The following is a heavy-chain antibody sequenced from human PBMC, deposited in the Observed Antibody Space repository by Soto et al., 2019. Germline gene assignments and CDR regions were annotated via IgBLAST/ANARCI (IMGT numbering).Heavy chain of an antibody. D-gene: IGHD1-26*01. CDR1: GFTFSSYW. Sequence: GGSLRLSCAASGFTFSSYWMSWVRQAPGKGLEWVANIKQDGSEKYYADSVKGRFTISRDNPKNTLYLQMNSLRADDTAVYYCARDMSGGTYNYYYGMDVWGQGTTVTVSS. CDR2: IKQDGSEK. J-gene: IGHJ6*02. V-gene: IGHV3-7*03. CDR3: ARDMSGGTYNYYYGMDV.